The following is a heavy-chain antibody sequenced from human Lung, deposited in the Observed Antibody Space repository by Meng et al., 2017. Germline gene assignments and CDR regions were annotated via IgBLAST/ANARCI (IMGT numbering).Heavy chain of an antibody. Sequence: QVQLVQSGAEVKKPGSSVKVVCKTSGGPFSTHTFSWVRQAPGQGLEWMGGLIAVFDKTKAAPRFQDRVTFTADESTSTAYMELSSLTFDDTAVYFCARGRRNEPLFDYWGQGTLVTVSS. J-gene: IGHJ4*02. V-gene: IGHV1-69*13. D-gene: IGHD1-14*01. CDR2: LIAVFDKT. CDR3: ARGRRNEPLFDY. CDR1: GGPFSTHT.